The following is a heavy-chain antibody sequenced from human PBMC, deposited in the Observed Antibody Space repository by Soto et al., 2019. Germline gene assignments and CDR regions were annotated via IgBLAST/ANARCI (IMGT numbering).Heavy chain of an antibody. CDR1: VGSFSDHY. J-gene: IGHJ4*02. Sequence: SETLSLTCAIYVGSFSDHYCSWVRQPPGKGLEWIGNVNYNGNTNYNPSLKSRLTISVDTSKNQFSLKVRSVTAADTAIYYCARLSGSYNDRYFDSWGQGTPVTVSS. D-gene: IGHD1-26*01. CDR3: ARLSGSYNDRYFDS. CDR2: VNYNGNT. V-gene: IGHV4-34*01.